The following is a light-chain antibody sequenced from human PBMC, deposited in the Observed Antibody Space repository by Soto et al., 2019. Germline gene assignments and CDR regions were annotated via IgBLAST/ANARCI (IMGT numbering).Light chain of an antibody. V-gene: IGKV3-11*01. J-gene: IGKJ5*01. Sequence: VLTQSPAPLSLSPGARATLYCRASQSIHTSLAWYQQKPGQPPRLVAYDSTLRANGVPDRFGGSRSGTEFTLTINTLAPEDFAVYYCQQRNVWPPITFGQWTLLEI. CDR3: QQRNVWPPIT. CDR1: QSIHTS. CDR2: DST.